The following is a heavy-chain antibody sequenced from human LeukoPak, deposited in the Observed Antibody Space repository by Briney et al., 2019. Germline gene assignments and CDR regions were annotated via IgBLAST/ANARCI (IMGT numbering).Heavy chain of an antibody. D-gene: IGHD6-19*01. V-gene: IGHV3-66*01. J-gene: IGHJ4*02. CDR1: GFTVSSKY. CDR3: ARDGPSGWGFDY. CDR2: IYSGGST. Sequence: GGSLRLSCAASGFTVSSKYMSWVRQAPGKGLEWVSVIYSGGSTNYADSVMGRSSISRDNSKNTLYLQMNSLRAEDTAVYYCARDGPSGWGFDYWGQGTLVTVSS.